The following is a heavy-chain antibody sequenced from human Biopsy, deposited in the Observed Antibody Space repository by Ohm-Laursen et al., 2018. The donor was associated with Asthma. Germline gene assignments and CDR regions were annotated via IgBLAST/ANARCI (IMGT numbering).Heavy chain of an antibody. Sequence: SSLRLSCTASGFVFNQCGMHWVRQGPGKGLEWVALVSSDGHNKYYEDSVKGRFTISRDNSRNRLYLQINRLTVEDSAVYFCARQSGQDYGDSSGFDIWGQGTKVAVSS. CDR1: GFVFNQCG. J-gene: IGHJ3*02. CDR2: VSSDGHNK. D-gene: IGHD3-22*01. V-gene: IGHV3-30*03. CDR3: ARQSGQDYGDSSGFDI.